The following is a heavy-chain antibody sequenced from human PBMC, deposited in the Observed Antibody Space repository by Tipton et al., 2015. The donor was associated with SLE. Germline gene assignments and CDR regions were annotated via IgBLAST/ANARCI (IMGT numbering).Heavy chain of an antibody. CDR1: GGSISSSRYY. CDR3: ARELYCSGGSCYTDAFDI. Sequence: TLSLTCTVSGGSISSSRYYWGWIRQPPGKGLEWIGSIYHSGTAYYNPSLKSRVTISVDTSKNQISLKLSSVTAADTAVYYCARELYCSGGSCYTDAFDIWGQGTMVTVSS. CDR2: IYHSGTA. V-gene: IGHV4-39*07. D-gene: IGHD2-15*01. J-gene: IGHJ3*02.